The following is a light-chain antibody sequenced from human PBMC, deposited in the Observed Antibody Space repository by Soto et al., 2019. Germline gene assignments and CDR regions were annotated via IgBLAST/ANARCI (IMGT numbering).Light chain of an antibody. J-gene: IGKJ2*01. CDR1: QSVLYSSNNKNY. Sequence: DIVMTQSPDSLAVSLGERATINCKSSQSVLYSSNNKNYLAWYQQKPGQAPKLLIYWASTRESGVPDRFSGSGSGTDVTLTISSLQAEDVAVYYCQQYYSTLPTFGQGTKLEIK. V-gene: IGKV4-1*01. CDR2: WAS. CDR3: QQYYSTLPT.